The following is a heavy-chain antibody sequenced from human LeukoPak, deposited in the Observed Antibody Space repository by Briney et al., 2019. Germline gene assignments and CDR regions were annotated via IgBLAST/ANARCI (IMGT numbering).Heavy chain of an antibody. CDR2: IYHSGST. J-gene: IGHJ4*02. Sequence: PGRSLRLSCTASGFTFGDYAMSSVRQPPGEGLEWIGEIYHSGSTNYNPSLKSRVTISVDKSQNQFSLNLSSVTAADTAVYYCARNGGNSDVDDWGQGSLVTVSS. D-gene: IGHD4-23*01. V-gene: IGHV4-34*01. CDR3: ARNGGNSDVDD. CDR1: GFTFGDYA.